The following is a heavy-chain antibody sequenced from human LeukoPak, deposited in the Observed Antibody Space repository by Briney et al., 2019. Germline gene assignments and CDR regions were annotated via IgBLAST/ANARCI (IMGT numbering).Heavy chain of an antibody. CDR2: ISSSGSTI. D-gene: IGHD1-26*01. CDR1: GFTFSSYG. CDR3: ARGRKWELLPFDY. Sequence: GGTLRLSCAASGFTFSSYGMSWVRQAPGKGLEWVSAISSSGSTIYYADSVKGRFTISRDNAKNSLYLQMNSLRAEDTAVYYCARGRKWELLPFDYWGQGTLVTVSS. V-gene: IGHV3-48*04. J-gene: IGHJ4*02.